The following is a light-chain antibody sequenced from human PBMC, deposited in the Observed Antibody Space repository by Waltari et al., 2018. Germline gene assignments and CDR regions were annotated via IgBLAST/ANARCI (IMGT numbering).Light chain of an antibody. CDR3: QQYDSSPWT. J-gene: IGKJ1*01. CDR1: QSVGSSY. Sequence: EIVLTQSPGTLSLSPGERVTLSCRASQSVGSSYLAWYQQKSGQAPRLLIYGASSRATGIPDRFSGSGSGTDFTLTISRLDPEDFAVYYCQQYDSSPWTFGQGTKVEIK. V-gene: IGKV3-20*01. CDR2: GAS.